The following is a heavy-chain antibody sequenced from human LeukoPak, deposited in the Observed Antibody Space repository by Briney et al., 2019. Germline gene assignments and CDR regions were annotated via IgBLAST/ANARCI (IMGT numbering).Heavy chain of an antibody. D-gene: IGHD1-14*01. CDR3: ARETLVGTTNYFDY. CDR1: GGSMNTFY. V-gene: IGHV4-4*07. J-gene: IGHJ4*02. CDR2: VYTSGFT. Sequence: SETLSLTCSVSGGSMNTFYWTWIRQPAGKGLEWIGRVYTSGFTKYNPSFRSRVSMSVDTSKKQLSLMLTSLTAADTVVYYCARETLVGTTNYFDYWGQGALVTVSS.